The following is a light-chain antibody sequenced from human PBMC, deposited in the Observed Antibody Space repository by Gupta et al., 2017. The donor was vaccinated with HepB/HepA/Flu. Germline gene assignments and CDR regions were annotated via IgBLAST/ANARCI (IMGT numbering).Light chain of an antibody. V-gene: IGLV1-40*01. Sequence: QSVLTQPPSVSGAPGQRLTISFTGGSSNIGEGYDLHWYQQVPGKAPKLLIHLYTNRPSGVPDRFSGSKSDTSASLTITGVQAEDEADYYCQSYDNRLSVWVFGGGTKMTVL. CDR3: QSYDNRLSVWV. CDR2: LYT. CDR1: SSNIGEGYD. J-gene: IGLJ2*01.